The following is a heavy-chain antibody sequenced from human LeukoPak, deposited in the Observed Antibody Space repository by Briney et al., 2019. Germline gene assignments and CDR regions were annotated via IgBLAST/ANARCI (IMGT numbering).Heavy chain of an antibody. CDR3: ARDRRVGATHNWFDP. V-gene: IGHV1-69*13. CDR1: GGTFSSYA. Sequence: SVKVSCKASGGTFSSYAISWVRQAPGQGLEWMGGIIPIFGTANYAHKFQGRVTITADESTSTAYMELSSLRSEDTAVYYCARDRRVGATHNWFDPWGQGTLVTVSS. D-gene: IGHD1-26*01. CDR2: IIPIFGTA. J-gene: IGHJ5*02.